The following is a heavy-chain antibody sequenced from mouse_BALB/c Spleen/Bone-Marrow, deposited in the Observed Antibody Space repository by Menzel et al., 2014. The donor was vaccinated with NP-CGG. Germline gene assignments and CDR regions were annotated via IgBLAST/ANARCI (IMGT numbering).Heavy chain of an antibody. V-gene: IGHV14-3*02. CDR1: GFNIKDTY. CDR2: IDPAHPYT. Sequence: VQLQQSGAELVKPGASVKLSCTASGFNIKDTYIHWENRGLSRAWSGLGGIDPAHPYTKYAPKFQGKATITADTSSNTAYLQVSSLTSEDTAVYYCASLTGTFDYWGQGTTLTVSS. CDR3: ASLTGTFDY. D-gene: IGHD4-1*01. J-gene: IGHJ2*01.